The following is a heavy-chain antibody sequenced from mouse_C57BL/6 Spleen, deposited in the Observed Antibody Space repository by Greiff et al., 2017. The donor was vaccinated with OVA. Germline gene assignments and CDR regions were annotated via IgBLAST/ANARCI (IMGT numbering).Heavy chain of an antibody. V-gene: IGHV1-59*01. D-gene: IGHD1-1*01. CDR3: ARRLYDGSSYFDY. J-gene: IGHJ2*01. CDR1: GYTFTSYW. CDR2: IDPSASYT. Sequence: QVQLQQPGAELVRPGTSVKLSCKASGYTFTSYWMHWVKQRPGQGLEWIGVIDPSASYTNYNQKFKGKATLTVDTSSSTAYMQLSSLTSEDSAVYYCARRLYDGSSYFDYWGQGTTLTVSS.